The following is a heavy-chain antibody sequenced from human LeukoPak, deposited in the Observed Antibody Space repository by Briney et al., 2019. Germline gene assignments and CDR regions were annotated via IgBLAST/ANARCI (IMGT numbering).Heavy chain of an antibody. V-gene: IGHV3-74*01. CDR3: ARLHGAYPFDY. CDR1: GFTFSSYW. J-gene: IGHJ4*02. CDR2: INSDGSST. D-gene: IGHD4/OR15-4a*01. Sequence: QPGGSLRLSCAASGFTFSSYWMHWVRQAPGKGLVWVSRINSDGSSTSYADSVKGRFTISRDNAKNTLYLQMNSLRAEDTAVYYCARLHGAYPFDYWGQGTLVTVSS.